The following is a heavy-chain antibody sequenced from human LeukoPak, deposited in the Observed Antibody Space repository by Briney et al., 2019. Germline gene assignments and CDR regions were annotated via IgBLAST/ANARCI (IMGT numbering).Heavy chain of an antibody. Sequence: GGSLRLSCTASGFTFSTYAMSWVRQAPGKGLELVSAISGNGGSTYYAESVKGRFTISRDNSKNTLYLQMNSLRGEDTAVYYCGALPSGYYPWYFDYWGQGTLVTVSS. CDR2: ISGNGGST. V-gene: IGHV3-23*01. J-gene: IGHJ4*02. D-gene: IGHD3-22*01. CDR1: GFTFSTYA. CDR3: GALPSGYYPWYFDY.